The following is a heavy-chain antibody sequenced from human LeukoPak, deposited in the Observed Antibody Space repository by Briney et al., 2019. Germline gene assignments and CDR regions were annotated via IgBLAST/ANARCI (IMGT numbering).Heavy chain of an antibody. CDR1: GDTFSSYA. V-gene: IGHV1-69*06. CDR3: ARYDCSGGRGYVSYFHY. Sequence: SVKVSCKASGDTFSSYAISWVRQAPGQGLEWMGGIIPIFGTANLAQKLQGRVTVTADTSTSTAHMELSSLRSEDTAVYYCARYDCSGGRGYVSYFHYWGQGTLVTVSS. CDR2: IIPIFGTA. D-gene: IGHD2-15*01. J-gene: IGHJ4*02.